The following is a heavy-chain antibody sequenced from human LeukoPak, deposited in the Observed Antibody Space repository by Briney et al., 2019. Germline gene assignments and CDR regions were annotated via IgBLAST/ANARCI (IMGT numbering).Heavy chain of an antibody. V-gene: IGHV3-23*01. CDR3: AKDLVGARYYFDY. CDR2: ISGSGGST. D-gene: IGHD1-26*01. Sequence: GGSLRLSCAASGFTFSSYAMSWVRQAPGKGLEWVSAISGSGGSTYYADSVKGRFTISRDNSKNTLYPQMNSLRAEDTAVYYCAKDLVGARYYFDYWGQGTLVTVSS. CDR1: GFTFSSYA. J-gene: IGHJ4*02.